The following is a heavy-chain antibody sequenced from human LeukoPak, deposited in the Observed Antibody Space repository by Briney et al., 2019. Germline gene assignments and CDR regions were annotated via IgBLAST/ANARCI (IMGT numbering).Heavy chain of an antibody. V-gene: IGHV1-46*01. CDR2: INPSGGRT. J-gene: IGHJ4*02. CDR1: GYTFTSYY. Sequence: ASVKVSCKASGYTFTSYYLHWVRQAPGHGLEWMGVINPSGGRTSYAPKFQGRVTMSRDMSTSTVYMKLSSLRSEDTAVYYCARDPKDDSSGYYYFDYWGQGTLVTVSS. D-gene: IGHD3-22*01. CDR3: ARDPKDDSSGYYYFDY.